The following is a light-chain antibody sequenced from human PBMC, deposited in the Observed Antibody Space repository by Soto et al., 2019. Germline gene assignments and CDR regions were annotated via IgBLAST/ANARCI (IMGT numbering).Light chain of an antibody. V-gene: IGKV1-27*01. CDR1: QGITNY. CDR2: AAS. J-gene: IGKJ1*01. CDR3: QKYNSACRT. Sequence: DIPMTQSPSSLSASVGDRVTITCRASQGITNYLAWYQHKPGKVPELLIYAASTLQSGVPSRFSASGSGTDFTPTFSSLQPEDFATYSSQKYNSACRTSGQGTKVE.